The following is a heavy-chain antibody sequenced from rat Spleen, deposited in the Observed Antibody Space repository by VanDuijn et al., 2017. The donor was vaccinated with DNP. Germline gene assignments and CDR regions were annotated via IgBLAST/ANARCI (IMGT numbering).Heavy chain of an antibody. Sequence: EVQLEESGGGLVQPGRSLKLSCAASGFSFRNYYMAWVRQTPKKGLEWVAIISHTDDTTYYTDSVKGRFTISRDNSYNRLYLQMNSLTSEDTATYYCTREQHYHFDYWGQGVVVSVSS. CDR2: ISHTDDTT. J-gene: IGHJ2*01. D-gene: IGHD1-4*01. CDR1: GFSFRNYY. CDR3: TREQHYHFDY. V-gene: IGHV5-20*01.